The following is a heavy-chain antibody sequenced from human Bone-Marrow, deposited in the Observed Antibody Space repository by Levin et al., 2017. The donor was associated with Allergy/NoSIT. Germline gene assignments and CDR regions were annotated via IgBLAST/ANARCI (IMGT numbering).Heavy chain of an antibody. CDR1: GGAINSGDNY. V-gene: IGHV4-30-4*01. Sequence: PSETLSLTCTVSGGAINSGDNYWGWVRQSPGKGLEWIGYILYSGNTHYNPSLQSRLTISVDTSKNQFSLKLRSVTAADTAVYFCARLSWFAELYFDSWGHGTLVTVSS. J-gene: IGHJ4*01. CDR3: ARLSWFAELYFDS. D-gene: IGHD3-10*01. CDR2: ILYSGNT.